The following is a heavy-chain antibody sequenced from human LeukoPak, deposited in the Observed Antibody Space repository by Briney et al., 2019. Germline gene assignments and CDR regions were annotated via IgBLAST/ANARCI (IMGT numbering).Heavy chain of an antibody. CDR1: GFTFSSYA. J-gene: IGHJ4*02. CDR3: AKDGRQWLVPEGIDY. CDR2: ISGSGGST. V-gene: IGHV3-23*01. D-gene: IGHD6-19*01. Sequence: GGSLRLSCAASGFTFSSYAMSWVRQAQGKGLEWVSAISGSGGSTYYADSVKGRFTISRDNSKNTLYLQMNSLRAEDTAVYYCAKDGRQWLVPEGIDYWGQGTLVTVSS.